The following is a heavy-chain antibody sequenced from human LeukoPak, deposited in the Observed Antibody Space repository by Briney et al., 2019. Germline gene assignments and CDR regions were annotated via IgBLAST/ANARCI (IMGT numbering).Heavy chain of an antibody. V-gene: IGHV3-66*01. Sequence: GGSLRLSCAASGFTLSSNYMSWVRQAPGKGLEWVSVIYSGGGTYYADSVKGRFTISRDNSKNTVYLQMNSLRAEDTAVYYCATETDDYWGQGILVTVSS. D-gene: IGHD2-21*02. J-gene: IGHJ4*02. CDR2: IYSGGGT. CDR3: ATETDDY. CDR1: GFTLSSNY.